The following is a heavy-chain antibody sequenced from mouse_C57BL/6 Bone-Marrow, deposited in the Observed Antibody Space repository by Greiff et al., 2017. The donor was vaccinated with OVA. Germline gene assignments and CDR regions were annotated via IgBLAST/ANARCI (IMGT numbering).Heavy chain of an antibody. J-gene: IGHJ2*01. CDR3: TRDFITTVVGYFDY. D-gene: IGHD1-1*01. CDR2: IYPGNSDT. Sequence: EVQLQQSGTVLARPGASVKMSCKTSGYTFTSYWMHWVKQRPGQGLEWIGAIYPGNSDTSYNQKFKGKAKLTAVTSASTAYMELSSLTNEDSAVYYCTRDFITTVVGYFDYWGQGTTLTVSS. V-gene: IGHV1-5*01. CDR1: GYTFTSYW.